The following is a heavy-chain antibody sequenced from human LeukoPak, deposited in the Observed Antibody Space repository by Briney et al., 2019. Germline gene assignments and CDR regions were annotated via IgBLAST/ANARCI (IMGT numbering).Heavy chain of an antibody. J-gene: IGHJ4*02. CDR1: RFTFSSYA. Sequence: GGSLRLSCAASRFTFSSYAMSWVRQAPGKGLEWVSAISGTGGSTYYADSVKGRFTISRDNSKNTLYLQMNSLRADDTAVYYCAKSPGYGDYVGYHFEHWGQGTPVTVSS. D-gene: IGHD4-17*01. V-gene: IGHV3-23*01. CDR3: AKSPGYGDYVGYHFEH. CDR2: ISGTGGST.